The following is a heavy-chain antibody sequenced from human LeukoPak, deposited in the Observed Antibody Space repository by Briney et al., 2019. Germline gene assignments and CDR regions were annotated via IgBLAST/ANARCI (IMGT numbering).Heavy chain of an antibody. V-gene: IGHV3-48*04. CDR2: ISSSSSTI. J-gene: IGHJ4*02. CDR1: GFTFSSYS. CDR3: AKAGFYGGNSHFDY. D-gene: IGHD4-23*01. Sequence: GGSLRLSCAASGFTFSSYSMNWVRQAPGKGLEWVSYISSSSSTIYYADSVKGRFTISRDNAKNSLYLQMNSLRAEDTAVYYCAKAGFYGGNSHFDYWGQGTLVTVSS.